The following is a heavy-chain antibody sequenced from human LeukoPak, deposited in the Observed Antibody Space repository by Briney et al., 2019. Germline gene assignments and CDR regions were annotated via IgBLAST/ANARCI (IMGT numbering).Heavy chain of an antibody. CDR3: AREGTAGTNLNWFDS. CDR2: IHYSGNA. CDR1: GGSISTYY. V-gene: IGHV4-59*01. Sequence: SETLSLTCSVSGGSISTYYWSWIRQPPGKGLEWIGYIHYSGNANYNPSLKSRVTISVDTSKNQFSLKVSSVTAADTAVYYCAREGTAGTNLNWFDSWGQGTLVTVSS. D-gene: IGHD1-1*01. J-gene: IGHJ5*01.